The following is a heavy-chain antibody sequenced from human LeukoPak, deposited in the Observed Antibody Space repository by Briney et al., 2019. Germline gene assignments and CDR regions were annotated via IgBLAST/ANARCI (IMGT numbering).Heavy chain of an antibody. V-gene: IGHV3-7*01. D-gene: IGHD6-13*01. CDR1: GFTFTDYW. CDR2: IRQDGSEK. Sequence: GGSLRLSCGVSGFTFTDYWMNWVRQAPGKGPEWVASIRQDGSEKTYVDSVKGRFTISRDNTKNSLSLQLNGLRAEDTAVYYCARDGTAAGLYFDLWGQGTLVTVSS. CDR3: ARDGTAAGLYFDL. J-gene: IGHJ4*01.